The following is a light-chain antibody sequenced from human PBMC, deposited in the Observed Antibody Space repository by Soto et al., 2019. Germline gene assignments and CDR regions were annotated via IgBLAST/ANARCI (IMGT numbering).Light chain of an antibody. Sequence: QSVLTQPPSVSGAPGQRVTISCTGSSSNIGAGYDVHWYQQLPGTAPKLLSYGNSNRPSGVPDRFSGSKSGTSASLAITGLQAGDEADYYCQSYDSSLSGSRVFGGGTKLTVL. CDR2: GNS. CDR1: SSNIGAGYD. CDR3: QSYDSSLSGSRV. V-gene: IGLV1-40*01. J-gene: IGLJ3*02.